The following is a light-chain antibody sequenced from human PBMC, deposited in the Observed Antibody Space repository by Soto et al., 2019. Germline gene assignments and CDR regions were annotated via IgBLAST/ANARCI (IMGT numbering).Light chain of an antibody. J-gene: IGLJ3*02. CDR2: DVS. CDR3: RSYEGSYNWV. V-gene: IGLV2-8*01. Sequence: QSVLTQPPSASGSPGQSVTISCTGTSSDVGGYNYVSWYQQHPGKAPKLMIYDVSKRPSGVPDRFSGSTSGNAASLTGSGLRGEDEADDSCRSYEGSYNWVFGGGTKVTVL. CDR1: SSDVGGYNY.